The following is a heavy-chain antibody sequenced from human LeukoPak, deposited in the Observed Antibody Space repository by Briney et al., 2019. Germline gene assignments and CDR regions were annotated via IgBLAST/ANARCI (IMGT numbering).Heavy chain of an antibody. Sequence: GSSVKVSCKASGGTFSSYAISWVRQAPGQGLEWMGRIIPIFGTANYAQKFQGRVTITTDESTSTAYMELSSLRSEDTAVYYCARVAYYYGSGSYYILVWGQGTLVTVSS. J-gene: IGHJ4*02. V-gene: IGHV1-69*05. CDR3: ARVAYYYGSGSYYILV. CDR1: GGTFSSYA. CDR2: IIPIFGTA. D-gene: IGHD3-10*01.